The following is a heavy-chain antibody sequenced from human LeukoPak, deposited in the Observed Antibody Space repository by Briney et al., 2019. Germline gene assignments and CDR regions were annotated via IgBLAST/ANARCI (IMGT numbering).Heavy chain of an antibody. Sequence: GGSLRLSCAASGFTFSSYEMNWVRQAPGKGLEWVAVISYDGSNKYYADSVKGRFTISRDNSKNTLYLQMNSLRAEDTAVYYCARGRGATTFDYWGQGTLVTVSS. CDR2: ISYDGSNK. D-gene: IGHD1-26*01. CDR1: GFTFSSYE. CDR3: ARGRGATTFDY. V-gene: IGHV3-30-3*01. J-gene: IGHJ4*02.